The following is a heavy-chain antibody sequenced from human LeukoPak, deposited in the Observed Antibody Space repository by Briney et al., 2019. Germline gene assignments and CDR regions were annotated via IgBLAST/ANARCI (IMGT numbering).Heavy chain of an antibody. V-gene: IGHV3-30*14. Sequence: PGGSLRLSCTASGFTFSSYALHWVRQAPGKGLDWVAVISHDGRNKYSADSVKGRFTISRDNSKNTLYLQMNSLRPEDTAVYYCARHYYDSTGQAHDAFDIWGQGTMVTVSS. CDR1: GFTFSSYA. J-gene: IGHJ3*02. CDR2: ISHDGRNK. CDR3: ARHYYDSTGQAHDAFDI. D-gene: IGHD3-22*01.